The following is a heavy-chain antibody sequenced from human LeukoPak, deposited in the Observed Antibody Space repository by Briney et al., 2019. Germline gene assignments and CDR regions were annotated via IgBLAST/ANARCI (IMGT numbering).Heavy chain of an antibody. D-gene: IGHD2-15*01. J-gene: IGHJ3*02. CDR3: ARQEDYAFDI. V-gene: IGHV3-7*01. CDR2: IKQDGSEK. Sequence: GGSLRLSCAASGFTFSNYWMSWVRQAPGKGLEWVANIKQDGSEKYYVDSVKGRFPISRDNAKNSLYLQLNSLRAEGTAVYYCARQEDYAFDIWGQGTMVTVSS. CDR1: GFTFSNYW.